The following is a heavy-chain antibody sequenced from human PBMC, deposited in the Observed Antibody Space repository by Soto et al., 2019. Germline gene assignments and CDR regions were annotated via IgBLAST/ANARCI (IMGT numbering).Heavy chain of an antibody. V-gene: IGHV3-33*01. D-gene: IGHD5-12*01. Sequence: WGSLRLSCAASGFTFSSCRMHWIRQAPGKGLEWVAVIWYDGSNKYCADSVKGRFTISRDNAKNSLYLQMNSLRAEDTAVYYCAREWDGDGYNSGWFDPWGQGTLVTVSS. CDR3: AREWDGDGYNSGWFDP. J-gene: IGHJ5*02. CDR2: IWYDGSNK. CDR1: GFTFSSCR.